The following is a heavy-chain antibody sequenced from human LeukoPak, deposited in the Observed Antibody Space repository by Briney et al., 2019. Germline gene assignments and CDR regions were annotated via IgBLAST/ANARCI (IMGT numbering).Heavy chain of an antibody. CDR2: VYYSGST. CDR1: GGSISSYY. D-gene: IGHD2-15*01. Sequence: PSETLSLTCTVSGGSISSYYWSWIRQPPGHGLEWIGYVYYSGSTNYNPSLKSRVTISVDTSRNQFSLRLSSVTAADTAVYYCARSYCSGGSCYSGWFDPWGQGTLVTVSS. V-gene: IGHV4-59*01. CDR3: ARSYCSGGSCYSGWFDP. J-gene: IGHJ5*02.